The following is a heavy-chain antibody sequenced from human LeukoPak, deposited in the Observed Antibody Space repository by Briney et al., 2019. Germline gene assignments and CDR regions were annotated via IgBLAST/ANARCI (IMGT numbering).Heavy chain of an antibody. CDR3: AKAKWGSSGYFDY. Sequence: PGGSLRLSCAASGFTVSSNYMNWVRQAPGKGLEWVSVIYSGGSTYYADSVKGRFTISRDNSKNTLYLQMNSLRAEDTAVYYCAKAKWGSSGYFDYWGQGTLVAVSS. CDR1: GFTVSSNY. V-gene: IGHV3-53*05. D-gene: IGHD3-22*01. CDR2: IYSGGST. J-gene: IGHJ4*02.